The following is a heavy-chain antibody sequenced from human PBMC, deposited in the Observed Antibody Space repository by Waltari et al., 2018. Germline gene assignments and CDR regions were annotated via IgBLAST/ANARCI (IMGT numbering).Heavy chain of an antibody. CDR1: GSTFSSYA. CDR2: ISGSGGST. CDR3: AKRSGYDGGAFDI. J-gene: IGHJ3*02. V-gene: IGHV3-23*01. Sequence: EVQLLESGGGLVQPGGSLRLSCAASGSTFSSYAMSWFRQAPGKGLEWVSAISGSGGSTYYADSVKGRFTISRDNSKNTLYLQMNSLRAEDTAVYYCAKRSGYDGGAFDIWGQGTMVTVSS. D-gene: IGHD5-12*01.